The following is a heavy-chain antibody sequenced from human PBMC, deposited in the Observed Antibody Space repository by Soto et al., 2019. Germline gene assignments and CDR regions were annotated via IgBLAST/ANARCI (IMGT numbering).Heavy chain of an antibody. CDR2: INHSGST. CDR3: ARKRYCSGGSCHGWFDP. CDR1: GGSFSGYY. Sequence: QVQLQQWGAGLLKPSETLSLTCAVYGGSFSGYYWSWIRQPPGKGLEWIGEINHSGSTNYNPSLKSRVTISVDTSKNQFSLTLSSVTAADTAVYYCARKRYCSGGSCHGWFDPWGQGTLVTVSS. V-gene: IGHV4-34*01. D-gene: IGHD2-15*01. J-gene: IGHJ5*02.